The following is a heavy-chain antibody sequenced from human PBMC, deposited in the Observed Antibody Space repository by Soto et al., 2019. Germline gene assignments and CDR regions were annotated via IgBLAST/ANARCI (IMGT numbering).Heavy chain of an antibody. J-gene: IGHJ6*02. Sequence: LRLSCAASGFTFSSYGMHWVRQAPGKGLEWVAVIWYDGSNKYYADSVKGRFTISRDNSKNTLYLQMNSLRAEDTAVYYCARESGVDMVRGVMVDVWGQGTTVTVSS. D-gene: IGHD3-10*01. CDR3: ARESGVDMVRGVMVDV. V-gene: IGHV3-33*01. CDR1: GFTFSSYG. CDR2: IWYDGSNK.